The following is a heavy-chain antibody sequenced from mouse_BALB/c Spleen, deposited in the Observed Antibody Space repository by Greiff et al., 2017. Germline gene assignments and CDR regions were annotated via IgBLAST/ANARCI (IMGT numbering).Heavy chain of an antibody. CDR1: GYTFTDYW. D-gene: IGHD3-1*01. J-gene: IGHJ4*01. CDR2: IDTSDSYT. CDR3: ARSGGNYAMDY. Sequence: VQLQQPGAELVMPGASVKMSCKASGYTFTDYWMHWVKQRPGQGLEWIGAIDTSDSYTSYNQKFKGKATLTVDESSSTAYMQLSSLTSEDSAVYYCARSGGNYAMDYWGQGTSVTVSS. V-gene: IGHV1-69*01.